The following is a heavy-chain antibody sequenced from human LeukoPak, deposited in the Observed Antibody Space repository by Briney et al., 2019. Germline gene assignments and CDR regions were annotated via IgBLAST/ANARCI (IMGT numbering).Heavy chain of an antibody. J-gene: IGHJ4*02. D-gene: IGHD1-14*01. CDR2: VSQWNT. V-gene: IGHV4-4*07. CDR3: ARQGSDNHFDS. Sequence: SETLSLTCTLSNDYIKDYYWSWIRQPAGKGLEWIGRVSQWNTNYNPSLKSRVSMSVQASRNQFSLRLNSAAAADTAVYYCARQGSDNHFDSWGPGTLVTVSS. CDR1: NDYIKDYY.